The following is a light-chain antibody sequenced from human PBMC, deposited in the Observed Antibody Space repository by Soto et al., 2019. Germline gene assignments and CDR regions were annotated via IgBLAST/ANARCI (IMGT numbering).Light chain of an antibody. CDR3: VLYMGSGTVV. CDR1: SGSVSTSYY. Sequence: QTVVPQEQSFSGSPGGTVPLTCGLSSGSVSTSYYPSWYQQTPGQAPRTLIYSTNTRSSGVPDRFSGSILGNKAALTITGAQADDESDYYCVLYMGSGTVVFGGGTQLTVL. V-gene: IGLV8-61*01. J-gene: IGLJ2*01. CDR2: STN.